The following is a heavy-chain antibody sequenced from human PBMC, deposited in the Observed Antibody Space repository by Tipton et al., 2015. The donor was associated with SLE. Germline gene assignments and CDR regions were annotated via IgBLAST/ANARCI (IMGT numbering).Heavy chain of an antibody. V-gene: IGHV5-51*03. Sequence: QLVQSGAEVKKPGESLKISCKASGYSFTNYWIAWVRQMPGKGLEWMGVIYPGDSDTRYSLSFQGQVTISADRSISTAYLQWSSLKASDAAMYYCARLGAGRSVTPDWFDPWGQGTLVTVSS. CDR1: GYSFTNYW. CDR3: ARLGAGRSVTPDWFDP. D-gene: IGHD3-3*01. J-gene: IGHJ5*02. CDR2: IYPGDSDT.